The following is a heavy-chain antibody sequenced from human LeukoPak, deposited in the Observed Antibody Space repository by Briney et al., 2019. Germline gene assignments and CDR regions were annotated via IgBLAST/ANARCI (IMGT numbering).Heavy chain of an antibody. CDR2: INSDGSTT. D-gene: IGHD6-6*01. J-gene: IGHJ4*02. Sequence: PSETLSLTCTVSGGSISGSGYYWMHWVRQAPGKGLVWVSRINSDGSTTNYADSVKGRFTISRDNAKNTLYLQMNSLRADDTAVYYCAREYSSSRYFDYWGQGTLVTVSS. V-gene: IGHV3-74*01. CDR1: GGSISGSGYYW. CDR3: AREYSSSRYFDY.